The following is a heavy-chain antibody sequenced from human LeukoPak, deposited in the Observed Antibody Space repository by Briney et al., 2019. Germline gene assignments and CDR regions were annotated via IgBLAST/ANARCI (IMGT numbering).Heavy chain of an antibody. CDR2: ISYDGSNK. CDR1: GFTFSSYG. D-gene: IGHD3-10*01. CDR3: AKDRRITMVRGDPDY. J-gene: IGHJ4*02. V-gene: IGHV3-30*18. Sequence: GGSLRLSCAASGFTFSSYGMHWVRQAPGKGLEWVAVISYDGSNKYYADSVKGRFTISRDNSKNTLYLQMNSLRAEDTAVYYCAKDRRITMVRGDPDYWGQGTLVTVSS.